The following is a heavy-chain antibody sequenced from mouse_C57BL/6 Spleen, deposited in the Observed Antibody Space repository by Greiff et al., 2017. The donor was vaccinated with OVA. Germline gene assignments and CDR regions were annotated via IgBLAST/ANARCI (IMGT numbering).Heavy chain of an antibody. Sequence: EVQLQESGPGLVKPSQSLSLTCSVTGYSITSGYYWNWIRQFPGNKLAWMGYIGYDGSNNSNPSLKNRISITRDTSKNQFFLKLHSVTTEDTATYYCARHGSSEGYAMDYWGQGTSVIVSS. CDR3: ARHGSSEGYAMDY. CDR2: IGYDGSN. J-gene: IGHJ4*01. D-gene: IGHD1-1*01. CDR1: GYSITSGYY. V-gene: IGHV3-6*01.